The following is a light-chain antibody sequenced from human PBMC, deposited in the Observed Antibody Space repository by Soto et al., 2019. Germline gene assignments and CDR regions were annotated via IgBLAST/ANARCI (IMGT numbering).Light chain of an antibody. V-gene: IGKV3-20*01. J-gene: IGKJ1*01. CDR2: DAS. CDR1: HSVSSNY. CDR3: QKYNSAPWT. Sequence: EIVVTKSPGSLSLSPGDRATLACRASHSVSSNYLAWYQQKPGQAPRLLIYDASSRATGIPDRFSGGGSGTDFTLTISSLQPEDVATYYCQKYNSAPWTFGQGTKVDIK.